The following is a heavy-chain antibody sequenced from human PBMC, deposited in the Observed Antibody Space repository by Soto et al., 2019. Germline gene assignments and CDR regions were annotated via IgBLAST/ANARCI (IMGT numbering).Heavy chain of an antibody. D-gene: IGHD3-22*01. CDR2: IYSSGST. J-gene: IGHJ4*02. V-gene: IGHV4-39*01. CDR1: GGSISSSSYY. CDR3: ARQYYYDSSGYYYVPDY. Sequence: QLQLQESGPGLVKPSETLSLTCTVSGGSISSSSYYWGWIREPPGKGLEWIGSIYSSGSTYYNPSLKSRVTMSVDTSKSQFSLKLSSVTAADTAVYYCARQYYYDSSGYYYVPDYWGQGTLVTVSS.